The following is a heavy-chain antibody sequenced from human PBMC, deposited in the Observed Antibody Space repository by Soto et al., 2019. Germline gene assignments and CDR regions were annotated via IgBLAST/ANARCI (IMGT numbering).Heavy chain of an antibody. Sequence: GGSLRLSCAASGFTFSSYGMHWVRQAPGKGLEWVAVISYDGSNKYYADSVKGRFTISRDNSKNTLYLQMNSLRAEDTAVYYCAKDLGYCTNGVCYSLDYWGQGTLVTVSS. CDR1: GFTFSSYG. J-gene: IGHJ4*02. D-gene: IGHD2-8*01. V-gene: IGHV3-30*18. CDR3: AKDLGYCTNGVCYSLDY. CDR2: ISYDGSNK.